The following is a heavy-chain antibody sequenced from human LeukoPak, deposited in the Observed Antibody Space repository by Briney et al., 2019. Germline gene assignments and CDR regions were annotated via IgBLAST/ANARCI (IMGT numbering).Heavy chain of an antibody. V-gene: IGHV3-21*01. D-gene: IGHD6-13*01. CDR3: ASPNSSSWSNGMDV. Sequence: GGSLRLSCAASGFTFSSYSMNWVRQAPGKGLEWVSSISSSSSYIYYADSVKGRFTISRDNAKNSLYLQMNSLRAEDTAVYYCASPNSSSWSNGMDVWGQGTTVTVSS. J-gene: IGHJ6*02. CDR2: ISSSSSYI. CDR1: GFTFSSYS.